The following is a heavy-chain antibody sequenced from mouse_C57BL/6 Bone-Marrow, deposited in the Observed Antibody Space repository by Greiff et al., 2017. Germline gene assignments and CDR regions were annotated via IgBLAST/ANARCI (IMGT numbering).Heavy chain of an antibody. V-gene: IGHV1-52*01. CDR2: IDPSDSYT. CDR1: GYTFTSYW. D-gene: IGHD2-3*01. CDR3: ARRDGYSSWFAY. J-gene: IGHJ3*01. Sequence: QVQLQQPGAELVRPGSSVKLSCKASGYTFTSYWMHWVKQRPIQGLEWIGNIDPSDSYTNYNQKFKGKSTLTVDKSSSTAYMQLSSLTSEDSAVYYCARRDGYSSWFAYWGQGTLVTVSA.